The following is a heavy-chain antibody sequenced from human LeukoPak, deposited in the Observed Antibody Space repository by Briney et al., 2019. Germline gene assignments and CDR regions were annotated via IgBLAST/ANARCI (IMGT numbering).Heavy chain of an antibody. V-gene: IGHV6-1*01. Sequence: SQTLSLTCAISGDSVSSNSAAWNWIRQSPSRGLEWLGRTYYRSRWFTDYAVSMKSRTTINPDTSKNQLSLQLNSVTPEDTAVYYCTRDLGPMDAWGQGTTVTVSS. CDR1: GDSVSSNSAA. D-gene: IGHD3-16*01. CDR3: TRDLGPMDA. CDR2: TYYRSRWFT. J-gene: IGHJ6*02.